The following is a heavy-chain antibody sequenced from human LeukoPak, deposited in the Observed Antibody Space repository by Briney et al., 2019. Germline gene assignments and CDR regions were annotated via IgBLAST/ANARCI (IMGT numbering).Heavy chain of an antibody. CDR2: ITGSGGNT. V-gene: IGHV3-23*01. CDR3: AKWGDYDVLTGYYVSDY. D-gene: IGHD3-9*01. J-gene: IGHJ4*02. CDR1: GFTFSNYA. Sequence: PGVSLRLSCAASGFTFSNYAVSWVRQAPGKGLEWVSAITGSGGNTYYADSVKGRFTISRDNSKNTVFLQMNSLRAEDTAVYYCAKWGDYDVLTGYYVSDYWGQGTLVTVSS.